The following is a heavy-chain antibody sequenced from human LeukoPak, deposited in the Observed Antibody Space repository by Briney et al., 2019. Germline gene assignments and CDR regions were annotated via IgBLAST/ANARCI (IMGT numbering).Heavy chain of an antibody. J-gene: IGHJ3*02. Sequence: GGSLRLSCAASGFTFSSYGMHWVRQAPGKGLEWVAVISYDGSNKYYADSVKGRFTISRDNSKNTLYLQMNSLRAEDTAVYYCAKDPERRGIVVAFDIWSQGTTVTVSS. CDR2: ISYDGSNK. D-gene: IGHD1-1*01. CDR1: GFTFSSYG. CDR3: AKDPERRGIVVAFDI. V-gene: IGHV3-30*18.